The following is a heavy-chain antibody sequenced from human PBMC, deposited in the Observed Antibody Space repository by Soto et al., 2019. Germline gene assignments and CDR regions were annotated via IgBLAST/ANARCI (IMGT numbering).Heavy chain of an antibody. D-gene: IGHD3-10*01. Sequence: VQLVESGGGLIQAGGSRRLSCRVSGFSVSTNYMAWVRQVPGKGLEWASAIYTSGQTYYPDSVQGRFTISRDNSKNTVYLQMSSLRVEDTGVYSCARIYGSGVVDFWGQGSLITVSS. V-gene: IGHV3-53*01. CDR1: GFSVSTNY. CDR2: IYTSGQT. J-gene: IGHJ4*02. CDR3: ARIYGSGVVDF.